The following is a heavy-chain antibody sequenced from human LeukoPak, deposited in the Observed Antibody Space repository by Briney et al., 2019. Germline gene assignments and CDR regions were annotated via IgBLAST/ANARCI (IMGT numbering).Heavy chain of an antibody. Sequence: ASVKVSCKASGYPFTSYAVNWVRQAPRQGLEWMGWINMGTENPMYAQDFTGRFAFSLDTAVSTAYLQISSLKAEDTAVYYCVRDSLIKGASTLDHWGQGTLVTVSS. D-gene: IGHD1-26*01. CDR3: VRDSLIKGASTLDH. V-gene: IGHV7-4-1*02. CDR1: GYPFTSYA. J-gene: IGHJ4*02. CDR2: INMGTENP.